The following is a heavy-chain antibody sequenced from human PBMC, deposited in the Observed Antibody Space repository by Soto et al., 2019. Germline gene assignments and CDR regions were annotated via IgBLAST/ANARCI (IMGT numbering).Heavy chain of an antibody. D-gene: IGHD2-2*01. Sequence: GESLTLSCQGSGYSFTSYWIGWVRQMPVKGLEWMGIIYPGDSDTRYSPSFQGQVTISADKSISTAYLQWSSLTASDTAMYYCARHTQLLVGGYDYGMDVWGQGTTVTVSS. V-gene: IGHV5-51*01. CDR2: IYPGDSDT. CDR3: ARHTQLLVGGYDYGMDV. J-gene: IGHJ6*02. CDR1: GYSFTSYW.